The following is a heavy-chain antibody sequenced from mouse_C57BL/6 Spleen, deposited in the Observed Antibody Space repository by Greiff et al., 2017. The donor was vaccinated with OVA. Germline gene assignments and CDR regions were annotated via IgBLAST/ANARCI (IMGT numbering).Heavy chain of an antibody. J-gene: IGHJ2*01. CDR3: ARGSTVVGYYFDY. CDR2: IYPGSGST. D-gene: IGHD1-1*01. Sequence: VKLQQPGAELVKPGASVKMSCKASGYTFTSYWITWVKQRPGQGLEWIGDIYPGSGSTNYNEKFKSKATLTVDTSSSTAYMQLSSLTSEDSAVYYCARGSTVVGYYFDYWGQGTTLTVSS. V-gene: IGHV1-55*01. CDR1: GYTFTSYW.